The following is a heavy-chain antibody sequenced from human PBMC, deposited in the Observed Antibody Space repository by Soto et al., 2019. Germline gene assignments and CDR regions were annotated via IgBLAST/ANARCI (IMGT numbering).Heavy chain of an antibody. Sequence: GGSLRLSCAASGFTFSSYGMHWVRQAPGKGLEWVAVIWYDGSNKYYADSVKGRFTISRDNSKNTLYLQMNSLRAEDTAVYYCARELAYSNYGYFDYWGQGTL. CDR2: IWYDGSNK. V-gene: IGHV3-33*01. CDR1: GFTFSSYG. CDR3: ARELAYSNYGYFDY. J-gene: IGHJ4*02. D-gene: IGHD4-4*01.